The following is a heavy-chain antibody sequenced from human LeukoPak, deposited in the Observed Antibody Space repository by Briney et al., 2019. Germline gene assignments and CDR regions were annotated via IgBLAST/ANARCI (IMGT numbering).Heavy chain of an antibody. D-gene: IGHD1-14*01. CDR2: IYYSENT. CDR1: GASINSGGYS. V-gene: IGHV4-30-4*07. Sequence: PSQTLSLTCAVSGASINSGGYSWSWIRQPPGKGLEWIGYIYYSENTYYNPSLKSRVTISVDTSKNQFSLKLTSVTAADTAVYYCARSGLANPGSWGQGTLVTVSS. J-gene: IGHJ5*02. CDR3: ARSGLANPGS.